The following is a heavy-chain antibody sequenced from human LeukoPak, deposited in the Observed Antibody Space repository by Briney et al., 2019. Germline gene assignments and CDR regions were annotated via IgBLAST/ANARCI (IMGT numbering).Heavy chain of an antibody. CDR1: GFTFSSYA. D-gene: IGHD4-17*01. CDR3: ASQTTVKYYFDY. Sequence: PGGSLRLSCAASGFTFSSYAMSWVRHAPGEGLEWVSAISDSGGTTYYADSVKGRFTISRDNSKNTLYLQLNSLRGEDTAVYYCASQTTVKYYFDYWGQGTLVTVSS. J-gene: IGHJ4*02. CDR2: ISDSGGTT. V-gene: IGHV3-23*01.